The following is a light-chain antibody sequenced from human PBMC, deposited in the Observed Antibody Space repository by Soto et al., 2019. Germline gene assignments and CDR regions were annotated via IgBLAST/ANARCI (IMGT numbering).Light chain of an antibody. CDR1: SSDIGVYNY. J-gene: IGLJ3*02. CDR3: TSFTTTSIWV. Sequence: QSALTQPASVSGSPGQSITISCTGTSSDIGVYNYVSWYQQHPGKAPKLMICEVSNQPSGVSSRFSGSKSVNTASLTISGLRAEDEADYYCTSFTTTSIWVFGGGTKLTVL. V-gene: IGLV2-14*01. CDR2: EVS.